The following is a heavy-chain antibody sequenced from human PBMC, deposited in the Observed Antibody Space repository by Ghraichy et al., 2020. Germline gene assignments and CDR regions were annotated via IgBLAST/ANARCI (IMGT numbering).Heavy chain of an antibody. Sequence: GGSLRLSCAASGFTFSSYWMSWVRQAPGKGLEWVANIKQDGSEKYYVDSVKGRFTISRDNAKNSLYLQMNSLRAEDTAVYYCASDLEYYSSGLSSIDYWGQGTLVTVSS. CDR2: IKQDGSEK. D-gene: IGHD6-19*01. J-gene: IGHJ4*02. CDR3: ASDLEYYSSGLSSIDY. V-gene: IGHV3-7*01. CDR1: GFTFSSYW.